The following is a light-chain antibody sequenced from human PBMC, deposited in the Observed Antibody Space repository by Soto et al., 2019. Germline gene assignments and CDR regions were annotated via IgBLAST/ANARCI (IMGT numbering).Light chain of an antibody. CDR3: GSWDSSLSAYV. V-gene: IGLV1-51*01. CDR1: SSNIGGNS. CDR2: DDN. J-gene: IGLJ1*01. Sequence: QSAMTQPPSVSAAPGQKVTISCSGSSSNIGGNSVSWYQQLPGTAPKLLIYDDNKRPSGIPDRFSGSKSDTSATLGITGFQTGDEADYYCGSWDSSLSAYVFGTGTQLTVL.